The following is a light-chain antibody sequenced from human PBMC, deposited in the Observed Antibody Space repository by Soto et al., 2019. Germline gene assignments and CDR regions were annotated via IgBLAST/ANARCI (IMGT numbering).Light chain of an antibody. CDR1: SRDVGAFNF. CDR2: EVT. J-gene: IGLJ2*01. CDR3: SSYAGRNSVV. V-gene: IGLV2-8*01. Sequence: QSVLTQPPSASGSPGQSVTISCTGTSRDVGAFNFVSWYQQHPGKAPKPLIFEVTKRPSGVPDRFSASKSGNTASLIVSGLQAEDEADYYCSSYAGRNSVVFGGGTQLTVL.